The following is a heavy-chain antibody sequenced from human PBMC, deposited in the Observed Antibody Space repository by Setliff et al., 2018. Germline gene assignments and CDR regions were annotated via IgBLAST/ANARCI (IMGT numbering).Heavy chain of an antibody. Sequence: PGGSLRLSCAASGFTFSAHYMDWLRQAPGKGLEWLSNIRNDGATTSYADSVKGRFTISRDSSKNTLYLQMSSLRAEDTAVYYCVKTHWDTWIRGAFDIWGQGTMVTVSS. V-gene: IGHV3-64D*06. J-gene: IGHJ3*02. CDR2: IRNDGATT. D-gene: IGHD3-10*01. CDR1: GFTFSAHY. CDR3: VKTHWDTWIRGAFDI.